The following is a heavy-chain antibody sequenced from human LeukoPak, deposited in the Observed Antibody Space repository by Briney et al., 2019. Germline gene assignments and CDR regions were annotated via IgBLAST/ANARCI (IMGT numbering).Heavy chain of an antibody. J-gene: IGHJ4*02. CDR1: GGSFSGYY. CDR3: ARGGRYSSSWSQIDY. V-gene: IGHV4-34*01. D-gene: IGHD6-13*01. CDR2: INHSGST. Sequence: PSETLSLTCAVYGGSFSGYYWSWIRQPPGKGLEWIGEINHSGSTNYNPSLTSRVTISVDTSKNQFSLKLSSVTAADTAVYYCARGGRYSSSWSQIDYWGQGTLVTVSS.